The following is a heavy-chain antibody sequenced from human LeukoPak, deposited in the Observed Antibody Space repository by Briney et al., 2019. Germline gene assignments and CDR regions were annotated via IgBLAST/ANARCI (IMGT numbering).Heavy chain of an antibody. CDR3: ARGTIVGATDFDY. CDR1: GYTFTGYY. J-gene: IGHJ4*02. CDR2: INPNSGGT. D-gene: IGHD1-26*01. V-gene: IGHV1-2*02. Sequence: ASVKVSCKASGYTFTGYYMHWVRQAPGQGLEWMGWINPNSGGTNYAQKFQGRVTMTRDTSIGTAYMELSRLRSDDTAVYYCARGTIVGATDFDYWGQGTLVTVSS.